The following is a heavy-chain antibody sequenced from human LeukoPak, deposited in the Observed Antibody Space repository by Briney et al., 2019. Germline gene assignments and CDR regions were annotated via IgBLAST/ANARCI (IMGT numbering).Heavy chain of an antibody. V-gene: IGHV3-33*08. CDR3: ARRDGYDFDY. CDR1: EFTFNTYG. CDR2: IWYDGTNK. D-gene: IGHD5-24*01. Sequence: GRSLRLSCAASEFTFNTYGMHWVRQAPGKGLEWVAVIWYDGTNKYYADSVKGRFTISRDNSKNTLYLQMNSLSAEDTAVYYCARRDGYDFDYWGQGTLVTVSS. J-gene: IGHJ4*02.